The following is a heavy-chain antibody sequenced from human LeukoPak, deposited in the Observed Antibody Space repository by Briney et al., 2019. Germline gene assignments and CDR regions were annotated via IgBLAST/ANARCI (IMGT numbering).Heavy chain of an antibody. V-gene: IGHV1-2*02. CDR1: GYTFTGYY. D-gene: IGHD2-2*01. CDR2: INPDTGAT. CDR3: TRDHCSYINCYEDYYYGMDV. Sequence: ASVKVSCKASGYTFTGYYMHWVRQAPGQGLEWMRWINPDTGATDIAQKFQGRVTMTRDTSISAAYMELSRLRSDDTAVYYCTRDHCSYINCYEDYYYGMDVWGQGTTVTVSS. J-gene: IGHJ6*02.